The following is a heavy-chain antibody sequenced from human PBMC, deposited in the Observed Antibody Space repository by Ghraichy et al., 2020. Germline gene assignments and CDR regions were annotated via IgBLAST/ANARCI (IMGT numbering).Heavy chain of an antibody. CDR1: GGYFRGFY. Sequence: SETLSLTCSVDGGYFRGFYWSWIRQPPGRGLEWIGEISYSGRATYNPSLESRVTISVDTPMLQFSLRLNSVTAADTAVYFCTRGVSQENSYGGLDVWGQGTSVTVSS. CDR3: TRGVSQENSYGGLDV. CDR2: ISYSGRA. D-gene: IGHD1-7*01. J-gene: IGHJ6*02. V-gene: IGHV4-34*01.